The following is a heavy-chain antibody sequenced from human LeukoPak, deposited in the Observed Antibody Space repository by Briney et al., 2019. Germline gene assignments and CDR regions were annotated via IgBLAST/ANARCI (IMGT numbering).Heavy chain of an antibody. CDR3: ARDHVVPAAIRYYYYGMDV. V-gene: IGHV1-2*02. CDR1: GYTFTGYY. D-gene: IGHD2-2*01. Sequence: GASVKVPCKASGYTFTGYYMHWVRQAPGQGLEWMGWINPNSGGTNYAQKFQGRVTMTRDTSISTAYMELSRLRSDDTAVYYCARDHVVPAAIRYYYYGMDVWGQGTTVTVSS. J-gene: IGHJ6*02. CDR2: INPNSGGT.